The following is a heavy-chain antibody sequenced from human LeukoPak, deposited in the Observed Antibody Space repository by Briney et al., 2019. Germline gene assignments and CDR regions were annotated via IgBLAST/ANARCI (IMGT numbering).Heavy chain of an antibody. J-gene: IGHJ4*02. V-gene: IGHV3-23*01. CDR3: VKSSGWYTSSWYLTE. Sequence: PGGSLGLSCAASGFTFSSYAMSWVRQAPGKGLEWVSAISGSGGSTYYADSVKGRFTISRDNSKNTLYLQMNSLRAEDTAVYYCVKSSGWYTSSWYLTEWGQGILVSVSS. CDR2: ISGSGGST. D-gene: IGHD6-13*01. CDR1: GFTFSSYA.